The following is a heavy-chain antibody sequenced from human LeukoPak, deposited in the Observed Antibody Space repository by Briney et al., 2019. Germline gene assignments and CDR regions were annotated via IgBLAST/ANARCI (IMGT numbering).Heavy chain of an antibody. CDR3: ARELLWFGTTHNWFDP. D-gene: IGHD3-10*01. J-gene: IGHJ5*02. Sequence: SETLSLTCTVSGGSISSYYWSWLRQPPGKGLEWIGSIYYSGSTYYNPSLKSRVTISVDTSKNQFSLKLSSVTAADTAVYYCARELLWFGTTHNWFDPWGQGTLVTVSS. V-gene: IGHV4-59*12. CDR1: GGSISSYY. CDR2: IYYSGST.